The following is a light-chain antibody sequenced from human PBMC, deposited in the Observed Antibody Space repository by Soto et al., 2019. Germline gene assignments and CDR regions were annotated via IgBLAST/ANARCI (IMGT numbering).Light chain of an antibody. CDR2: KVS. J-gene: IGKJ2*01. V-gene: IGKV2-24*01. CDR3: MQLSHVPFT. Sequence: DVVLTQSPLSSPVTLGQPASISCRSSQSLVYSDGNTYLSWLHQRPGQPPRLLIYKVSNRLSGVPDRISGSGTGTDFTLKISRVEAEDVGVYYCMQLSHVPFTFGQGTKLEMK. CDR1: QSLVYSDGNTY.